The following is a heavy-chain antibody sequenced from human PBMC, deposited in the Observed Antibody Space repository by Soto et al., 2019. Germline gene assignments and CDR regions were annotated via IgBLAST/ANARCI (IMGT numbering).Heavy chain of an antibody. D-gene: IGHD6-6*01. CDR1: GYSFTSYW. V-gene: IGHV5-10-1*01. CDR2: IDPSDSDT. J-gene: IGHJ6*02. CDR3: ARRRQLDSFRPGSYGMDV. Sequence: GESLKISCKGSGYSFTSYWISWVRQMPGKGLEWMGRIDPSDSDTNYSPSFQGHVNISADKSISTAYLQWSSLKASDTAMYYCARRRQLDSFRPGSYGMDVWGQGTTVTVSS.